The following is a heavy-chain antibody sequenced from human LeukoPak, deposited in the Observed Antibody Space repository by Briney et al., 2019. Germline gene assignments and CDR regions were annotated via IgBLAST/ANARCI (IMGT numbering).Heavy chain of an antibody. D-gene: IGHD3-16*02. Sequence: SETLSLTCTVSGGSISSGSYYWSWIRQPAGKGLEWIGRIYTSGSTNYNPSLKSRVTISVDTSKNQFSLKLSSVTAADTAVYYCTRLYDYVWGSYRNNNFDYWGQGTLVTVSS. CDR1: GGSISSGSYY. CDR2: IYTSGST. J-gene: IGHJ4*02. CDR3: TRLYDYVWGSYRNNNFDY. V-gene: IGHV4-61*02.